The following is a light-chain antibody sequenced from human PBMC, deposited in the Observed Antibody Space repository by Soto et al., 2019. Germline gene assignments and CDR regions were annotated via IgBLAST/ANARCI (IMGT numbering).Light chain of an antibody. V-gene: IGKV3-15*01. CDR1: QSVSSN. CDR2: EAS. J-gene: IGKJ4*01. Sequence: EIVMTQSPATLSVSPGERATLSCRASQSVSSNLAWYQQKPGQAPRLLIYEASTRATGIPARFSRSGSGTEFTLTNSSLQSEDLAGYYGQQYNNWPPLTFGRGTKVEIK. CDR3: QQYNNWPPLT.